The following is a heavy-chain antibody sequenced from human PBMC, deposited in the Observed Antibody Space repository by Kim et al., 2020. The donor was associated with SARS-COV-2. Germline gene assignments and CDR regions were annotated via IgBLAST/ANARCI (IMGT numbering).Heavy chain of an antibody. J-gene: IGHJ3*02. D-gene: IGHD2-2*01. V-gene: IGHV3-20*01. CDR1: GFTFDDYG. CDR3: ARPRGYCSSTSCYASDAFDI. Sequence: GGSLRLSCAASGFTFDDYGMSWVRQAPGKGLEWVSGINWNGGSTGYADSVKGRFTISRDNAKNSLYLQMNSLRAEDTALYHCARPRGYCSSTSCYASDAFDIWGQGTMVTVSS. CDR2: INWNGGST.